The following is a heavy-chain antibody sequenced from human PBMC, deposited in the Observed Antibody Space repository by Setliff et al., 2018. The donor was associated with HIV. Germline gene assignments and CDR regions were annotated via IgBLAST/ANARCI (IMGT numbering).Heavy chain of an antibody. CDR1: GGSISSSSYY. CDR3: ARSPLWSGYEGEAFDI. J-gene: IGHJ3*02. Sequence: SETLSLTCTVSGGSISSSSYYWCWIRQPPGKGLEWIGSSYYSGSTDHNPSLKRRVSISLDTSKNQFSLRLNSATAADTAVYYCARSPLWSGYEGEAFDIWGQGTMVTVSS. V-gene: IGHV4-39*07. D-gene: IGHD3-3*01. CDR2: SYYSGST.